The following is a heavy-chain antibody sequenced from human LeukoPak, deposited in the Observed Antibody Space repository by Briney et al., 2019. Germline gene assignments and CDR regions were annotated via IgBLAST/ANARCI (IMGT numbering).Heavy chain of an antibody. CDR3: ARHGERQWLVPEDWYFDL. CDR1: GGSISSYY. J-gene: IGHJ2*01. V-gene: IGHV4-59*08. Sequence: PSETLSLTCTVSGGSISSYYWSWIRQPPGKGLEWIGYIYYSGSTNYNPSLKSRVTISVDTSENQFSLKLSSVTAADTAVYYCARHGERQWLVPEDWYFDLWGRGTLVTVSS. CDR2: IYYSGST. D-gene: IGHD6-19*01.